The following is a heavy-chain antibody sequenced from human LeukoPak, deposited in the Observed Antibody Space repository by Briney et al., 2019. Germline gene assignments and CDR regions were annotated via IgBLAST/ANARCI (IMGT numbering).Heavy chain of an antibody. J-gene: IGHJ4*02. D-gene: IGHD2-2*02. Sequence: PGRSLRLSCAASGFTFSSYAMHWVRQAPGKGLEWVAVISYDGSNKYYADSVKGRFTISRDNSKNTLYLQMNSLRAEDTAVYYCARVGGSCFTFDYWGQGTLVTVSS. CDR3: ARVGGSCFTFDY. CDR1: GFTFSSYA. V-gene: IGHV3-30-3*01. CDR2: ISYDGSNK.